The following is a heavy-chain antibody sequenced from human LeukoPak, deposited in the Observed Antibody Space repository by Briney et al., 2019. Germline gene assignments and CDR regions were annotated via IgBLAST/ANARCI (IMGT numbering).Heavy chain of an antibody. J-gene: IGHJ4*02. D-gene: IGHD3-22*01. CDR1: GGSFSGYY. V-gene: IGHV4-34*01. Sequence: SETLSLTCAVYGGSFSGYYWSWVRQPPGKGVEWIGEINHIGSTNYNPSLKSRVTISVDTSKNQFSLKLSSVTAADTAVYYCARFYYDSSGYYYVAYWGQGTLVTVSS. CDR3: ARFYYDSSGYYYVAY. CDR2: INHIGST.